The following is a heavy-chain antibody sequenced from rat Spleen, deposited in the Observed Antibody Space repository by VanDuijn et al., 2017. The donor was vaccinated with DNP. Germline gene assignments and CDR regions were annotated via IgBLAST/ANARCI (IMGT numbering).Heavy chain of an antibody. CDR2: ISGGGVT. V-gene: IGHV2S12*01. J-gene: IGHJ4*01. CDR3: TRDQDYYYDGSYYPTLDA. CDR1: GFSLTTYG. D-gene: IGHD1-12*02. Sequence: QVQLKESGPGLVQPSQTLSLTCTVSGFSLTTYGVSWVRQPPGKGLEWIAAISGGGVTYYNSPLKSRLSISRDTSKSQVFLKMNSLQTDDTGTYYCTRDQDYYYDGSYYPTLDAWGQGTSVTVSS.